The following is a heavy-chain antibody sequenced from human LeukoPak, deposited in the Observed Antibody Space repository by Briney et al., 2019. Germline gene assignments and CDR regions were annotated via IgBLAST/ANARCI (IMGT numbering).Heavy chain of an antibody. Sequence: SETLSLTCTISGGSVSDYYWSWIRQSPGKGLEWIGYIYYTGSTTYNPSLKSRVTMSADTSKNQFSLKLSSVTAADTAVYYCARTTEGGYTYDYFYYYYMDVWGKGTTVTISS. CDR1: GGSVSDYY. CDR2: IYYTGST. D-gene: IGHD5-18*01. CDR3: ARTTEGGYTYDYFYYYYMDV. J-gene: IGHJ6*03. V-gene: IGHV4-59*02.